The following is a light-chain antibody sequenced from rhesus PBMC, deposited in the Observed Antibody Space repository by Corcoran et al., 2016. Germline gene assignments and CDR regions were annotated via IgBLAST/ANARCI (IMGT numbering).Light chain of an antibody. CDR2: EVI. CDR1: SRDIGGSNR. V-gene: IGLV2-13*03. Sequence: QSAPTQSPSVSGSPGQSVTISCTGTSRDIGGSNRVSWYQLHPGKAPKVLIYEVIKRPSGVSDRFYGSKSGNTSSLTISGLQAEDEADYYCSSYATFNTFTFGSGTRLTVL. J-gene: IGLJ1*01. CDR3: SSYATFNTFT.